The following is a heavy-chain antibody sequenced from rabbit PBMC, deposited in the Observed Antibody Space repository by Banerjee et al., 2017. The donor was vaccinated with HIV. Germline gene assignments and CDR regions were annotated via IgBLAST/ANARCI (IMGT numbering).Heavy chain of an antibody. V-gene: IGHV1S40*01. CDR3: ARDLGGSSDL. CDR1: GFSFNSSYW. D-gene: IGHD8-1*01. J-gene: IGHJ4*01. Sequence: QSLEESGGDLVKPGASLTLTCTASGFSFNSSYWICWVRQTPGKGLEWVACIYAGSSGSTCNASWAKGRFTISKTSSTTVTLQMTGLTAADTATYFCARDLGGSSDLWGPGTLVTVS. CDR2: IYAGSSGST.